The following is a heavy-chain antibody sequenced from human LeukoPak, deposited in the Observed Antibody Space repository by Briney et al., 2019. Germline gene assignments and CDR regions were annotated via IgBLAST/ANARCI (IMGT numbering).Heavy chain of an antibody. D-gene: IGHD5-18*01. CDR3: ARDGSGYSYGSYYFDY. J-gene: IGHJ4*02. Sequence: GGSLRLSCADSGFTFSSYSMNWVRQAPGKGLEWVSSISKSSSNIYYADSVKGRFTISRENAKNSLYLQMNSLRAEDTVVYYCARDGSGYSYGSYYFDYWGQGTLVTVSS. V-gene: IGHV3-21*01. CDR2: ISKSSSNI. CDR1: GFTFSSYS.